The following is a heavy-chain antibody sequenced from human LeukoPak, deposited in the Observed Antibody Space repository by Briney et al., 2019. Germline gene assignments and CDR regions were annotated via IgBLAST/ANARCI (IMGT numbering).Heavy chain of an antibody. CDR2: IYSGGST. Sequence: PGGSLRLSCAASGFTFSSYSMNWVRQAPGKGLEWVSVIYSGGSTYYADSVKGRFTISRDNSKNTLFLQMNSLRAEDTAVYYCAKDHLPGIVVADRDYWGQGTLVTVSS. CDR1: GFTFSSYS. J-gene: IGHJ4*02. D-gene: IGHD6-19*01. CDR3: AKDHLPGIVVADRDY. V-gene: IGHV3-66*01.